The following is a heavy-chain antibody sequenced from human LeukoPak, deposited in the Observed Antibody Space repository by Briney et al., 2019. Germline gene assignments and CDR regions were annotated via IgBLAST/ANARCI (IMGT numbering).Heavy chain of an antibody. V-gene: IGHV3-21*01. Sequence: TGGFLRLSCAASGFTFSSYSMNWVRQAPGKGLEWVSSISSSSSYIYYADSVKGRFTISRDNAKNSLYLQMNSLGAEDTAVYYCARGSIFGVVIAFDYWGQGTLVTVSS. CDR3: ARGSIFGVVIAFDY. J-gene: IGHJ4*02. D-gene: IGHD3-3*01. CDR2: ISSSSSYI. CDR1: GFTFSSYS.